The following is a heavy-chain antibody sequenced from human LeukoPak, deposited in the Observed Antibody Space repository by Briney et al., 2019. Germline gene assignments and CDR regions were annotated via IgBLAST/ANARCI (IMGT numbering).Heavy chain of an antibody. V-gene: IGHV1-46*01. CDR1: GYSFANYY. Sequence: ASVKVSCKASGYSFANYYIHWVRRAPGQGLEWMGVINPTGGVATYAQRFQGRLTMSRGTSTTTVYMELSSLKSEDTAVYYCAKDLNDWNYFYYYYLDVWGIGTMVTVSS. D-gene: IGHD3-9*01. J-gene: IGHJ6*03. CDR2: INPTGGVA. CDR3: AKDLNDWNYFYYYYLDV.